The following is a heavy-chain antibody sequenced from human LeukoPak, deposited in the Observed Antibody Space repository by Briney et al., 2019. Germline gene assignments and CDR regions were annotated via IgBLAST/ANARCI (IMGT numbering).Heavy chain of an antibody. V-gene: IGHV1-8*03. CDR2: MNPNTGDS. J-gene: IGHJ4*02. CDR3: ARESTYGYFDY. CDR1: GYTFTNYD. D-gene: IGHD3-10*01. Sequence: ASVKVSCKASGYTFTNYDINWVRQATGQGLEWMGWMNPNTGDSGYAQKFQGRVTITRNTSITTAYMELISLRSDDTAVYYWARESTYGYFDYWGQGSLVTVSS.